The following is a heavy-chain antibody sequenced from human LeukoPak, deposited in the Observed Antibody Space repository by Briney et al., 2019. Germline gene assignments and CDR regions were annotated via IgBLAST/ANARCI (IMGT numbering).Heavy chain of an antibody. V-gene: IGHV1-69*04. J-gene: IGHJ4*02. CDR3: ARGNYYDSSGYYYFLFDY. D-gene: IGHD3-22*01. CDR2: IIPILGIA. CDR1: GGTFSSYA. Sequence: ASVKVSCKASGGTFSSYAISWVRQAPGQGLEWMGRIIPILGIANYAQKFQGRVTITADKSTSTAYMELSSLRSEDTAVYYCARGNYYDSSGYYYFLFDYWGQGTLVTVSS.